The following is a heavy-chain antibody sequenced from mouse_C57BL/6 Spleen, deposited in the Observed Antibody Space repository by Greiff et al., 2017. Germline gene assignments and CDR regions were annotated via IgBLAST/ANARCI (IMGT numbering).Heavy chain of an antibody. CDR3: ARLTYGSSYLYYYAMDY. J-gene: IGHJ4*01. CDR1: GYTFTSYW. Sequence: QVQLQQPGTELVKPGASVKLSCKASGYTFTSYWMHWVKQRPGQGLEWIGNINPSNGGTNYNEKFKSKATLTVDKSSSTAYMQLSSLTSEDSAVYYGARLTYGSSYLYYYAMDYWGQGTSVTVSS. V-gene: IGHV1-53*01. D-gene: IGHD1-1*01. CDR2: INPSNGGT.